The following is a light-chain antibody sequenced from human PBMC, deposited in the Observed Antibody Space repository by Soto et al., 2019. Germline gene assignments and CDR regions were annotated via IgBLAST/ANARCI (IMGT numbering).Light chain of an antibody. CDR3: QQSYRTPYT. J-gene: IGKJ2*01. CDR2: AVS. Sequence: DIQMTQSPSSLYASVGDRVTITCRASQSISKYLNWYQQKPGKAPSLLMYAVSSLQGGVPPRFSGSASGTNFSLTSAGLQREDFATYHCQQSYRTPYTFGQGTKLEIK. V-gene: IGKV1-39*01. CDR1: QSISKY.